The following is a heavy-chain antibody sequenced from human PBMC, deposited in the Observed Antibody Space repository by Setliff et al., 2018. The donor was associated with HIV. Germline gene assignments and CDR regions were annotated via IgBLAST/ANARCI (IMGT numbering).Heavy chain of an antibody. J-gene: IGHJ5*02. CDR3: VRAEYSSSSDWFAP. CDR1: GGSISSEGYY. D-gene: IGHD6-6*01. CDR2: IYYRGNT. Sequence: SETLSLTCTVSGGSISSEGYYWSWIRQHPGKGLEWIGYIYYRGNTYYSPSLKSRLTISVDTSKNQFSLKLRSVTAADTAVYYCVRAEYSSSSDWFAPWGQGALVTVSS. V-gene: IGHV4-31*03.